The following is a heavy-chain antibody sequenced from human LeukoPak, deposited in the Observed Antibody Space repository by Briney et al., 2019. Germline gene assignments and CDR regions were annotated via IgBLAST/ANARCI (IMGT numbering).Heavy chain of an antibody. Sequence: PGGSLRLSCAASGFTFSSYAMHWVRQAPGKGLEWVAVISYDGSNKYYADSVKGRFTISRDNSKNTLYLQMNSLRAEDTAVYYCARELVGITIDYWGQGTLVTVSS. CDR1: GFTFSSYA. D-gene: IGHD1-14*01. CDR3: ARELVGITIDY. J-gene: IGHJ4*02. V-gene: IGHV3-30*04. CDR2: ISYDGSNK.